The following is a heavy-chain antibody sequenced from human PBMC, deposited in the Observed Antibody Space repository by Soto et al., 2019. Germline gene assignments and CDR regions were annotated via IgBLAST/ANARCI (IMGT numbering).Heavy chain of an antibody. CDR1: GFSFSNAW. Sequence: EVQLVESGGGLVKPGGSLRLSCAGSGFSFSNAWMNWVRQAPGKGLEWVGRIKRKIDGEATDYAAPVKGRFTVSRDDSKSALYLHMNSLKGDDTAVYYCTTGSVEGVWGPGTTVTVSS. CDR3: TTGSVEGV. D-gene: IGHD2-15*01. J-gene: IGHJ6*02. V-gene: IGHV3-15*07. CDR2: IKRKIDGEAT.